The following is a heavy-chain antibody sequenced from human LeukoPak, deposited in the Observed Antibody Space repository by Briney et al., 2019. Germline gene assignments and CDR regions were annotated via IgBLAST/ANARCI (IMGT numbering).Heavy chain of an antibody. CDR3: ARGRVWSGYLYYYYGMDV. Sequence: ASVKVSCKTSGYTFTSYGISWVRQAPGQGLEWMGWISAYNGNTNYAQKLQGRVTMTTDTSTSTAYMELRSLRSDDTAVYYCARGRVWSGYLYYYYGMDVWGQGTTVTVSS. J-gene: IGHJ6*02. CDR2: ISAYNGNT. D-gene: IGHD3-3*01. CDR1: GYTFTSYG. V-gene: IGHV1-18*01.